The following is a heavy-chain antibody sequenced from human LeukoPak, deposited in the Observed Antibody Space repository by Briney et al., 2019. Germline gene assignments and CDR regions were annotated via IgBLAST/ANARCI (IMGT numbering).Heavy chain of an antibody. CDR2: IIPILGIA. J-gene: IGHJ4*02. D-gene: IGHD6-13*01. Sequence: SVKVSCKASGGTFTSYAISWVRQAPGQGLEWMGRIIPILGIANYAQKFQGRVTITADKSTSTAYMELSSLRSEDTAVYYCARDLGIAAAGRFDYWGQGTLVTVSS. CDR3: ARDLGIAAAGRFDY. V-gene: IGHV1-69*04. CDR1: GGTFTSYA.